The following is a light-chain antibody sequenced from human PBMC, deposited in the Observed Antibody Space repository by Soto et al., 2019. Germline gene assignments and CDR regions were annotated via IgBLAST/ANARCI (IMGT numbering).Light chain of an antibody. J-gene: IGKJ5*01. CDR1: QTISTF. Sequence: DIQLTQSPSSLSASVGDRVSITCRTSQTISTFLNWYQHKPGRAPKLLIYAASRLQSGVPSRFSGSGSGTDFTLTINGLQPEDFASYYCQQSYSLPPITFGQGTRLEI. CDR2: AAS. V-gene: IGKV1-39*01. CDR3: QQSYSLPPIT.